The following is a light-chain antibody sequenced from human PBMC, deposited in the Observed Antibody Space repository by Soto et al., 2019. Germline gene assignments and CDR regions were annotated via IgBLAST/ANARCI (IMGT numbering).Light chain of an antibody. CDR3: ASWDGSLNGQL. J-gene: IGLJ2*01. Sequence: QSVLTQPPSASGTPGQRVTISCSGSRSNIGSYSIFWYQHLPTTAPKLLIYRDDQRPSGVPDRFSASKSGTSASLAISGLQSEDEADYYCASWDGSLNGQLFGGGTKLT. V-gene: IGLV1-44*01. CDR2: RDD. CDR1: RSNIGSYS.